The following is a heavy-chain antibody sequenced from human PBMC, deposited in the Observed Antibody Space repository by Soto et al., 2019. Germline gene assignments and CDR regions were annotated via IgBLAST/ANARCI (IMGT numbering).Heavy chain of an antibody. Sequence: ASVKVSCKASGYTFTSYYIHWVRQAPGQGLEWMAIVNPTGGSTNYAQKFQGRVTVTFDTSTSTAYMELNSLRYEDTAVYYCAGPNCSGGSCYLAYFDYWGQGTLVPVSS. D-gene: IGHD2-15*01. J-gene: IGHJ4*02. CDR2: VNPTGGST. CDR3: AGPNCSGGSCYLAYFDY. CDR1: GYTFTSYY. V-gene: IGHV1-46*01.